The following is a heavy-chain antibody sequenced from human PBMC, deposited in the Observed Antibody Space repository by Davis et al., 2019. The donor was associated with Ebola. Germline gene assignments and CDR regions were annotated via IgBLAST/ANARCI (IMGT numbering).Heavy chain of an antibody. CDR2: IKSKSDGGTA. CDR1: GFTFSNAW. CDR3: VKWSYARFDY. J-gene: IGHJ4*02. V-gene: IGHV3-15*01. Sequence: PGGSLRLSCAASGFTFSNAWMSWVRQAPGKGLEWVGRIKSKSDGGTADYAAPVRGRFTISRDDSKNTLYLQMNSLKTEDTAVYYCVKWSYARFDYWGQGTLVTVSS. D-gene: IGHD1-26*01.